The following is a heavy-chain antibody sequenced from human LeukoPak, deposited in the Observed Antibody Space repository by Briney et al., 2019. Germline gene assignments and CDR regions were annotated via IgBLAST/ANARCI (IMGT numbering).Heavy chain of an antibody. Sequence: PSETLSLTCTVSGGSISSYYWSWIRQPPGKGLEWSGDIYYSGSTNYNPSLKSRVTISVDTSKNQFSLKLSSVTAADTAVYYCARARPTSPLLAFDIWGQGTMVTVSS. CDR1: GGSISSYY. CDR2: IYYSGST. V-gene: IGHV4-59*01. J-gene: IGHJ3*02. CDR3: ARARPTSPLLAFDI. D-gene: IGHD2-2*01.